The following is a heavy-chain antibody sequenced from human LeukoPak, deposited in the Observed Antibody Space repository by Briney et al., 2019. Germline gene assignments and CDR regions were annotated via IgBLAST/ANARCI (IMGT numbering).Heavy chain of an antibody. J-gene: IGHJ4*02. CDR2: ISSSGSTI. D-gene: IGHD5-24*01. CDR3: ARVRRDGSVYFDY. Sequence: PGGALRLSCAVSGFTFSSYEMNWVRQAPGKGLEWVSYISSSGSTIYYADSVKGRFTISRDNAKNSLYLQMNSLRAEDTAVYYCARVRRDGSVYFDYWGQGTLVTVSS. CDR1: GFTFSSYE. V-gene: IGHV3-48*03.